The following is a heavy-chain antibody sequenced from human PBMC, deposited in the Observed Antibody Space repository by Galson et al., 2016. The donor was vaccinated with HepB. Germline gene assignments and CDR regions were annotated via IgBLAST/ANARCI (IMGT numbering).Heavy chain of an antibody. D-gene: IGHD2-21*01. CDR2: LIWSSGSK. V-gene: IGHV3-9*01. J-gene: IGHJ4*02. CDR1: GFTLDDSA. CDR3: AKGAPYYFDY. Sequence: SLRLSCAASGFTLDDSAMHWVRQAPGKGLEWVSGLIWSSGSKGYADSVKGRFTISRDNAKNSLYLQMNSLRAEDTALNYCAKGAPYYFDYWGQGTLVTVSS.